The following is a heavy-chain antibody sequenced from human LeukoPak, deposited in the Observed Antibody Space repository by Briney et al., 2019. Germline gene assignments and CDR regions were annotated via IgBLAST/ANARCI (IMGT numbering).Heavy chain of an antibody. CDR3: AKGRARGVITVPFDY. Sequence: PGGCLRLSCAASGFTFSSYAMSWVRQAPGKGLEWVSAISGSGGSTYYADSVKGRFTISRDNSKNTLYLQMNSLRAEDTAVYYCAKGRARGVITVPFDYWGQGTLVTVSS. V-gene: IGHV3-23*01. J-gene: IGHJ4*02. D-gene: IGHD3-10*01. CDR2: ISGSGGST. CDR1: GFTFSSYA.